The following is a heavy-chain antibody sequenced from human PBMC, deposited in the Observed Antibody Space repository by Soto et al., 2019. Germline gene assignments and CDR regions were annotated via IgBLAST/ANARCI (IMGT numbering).Heavy chain of an antibody. CDR1: GFTVSSNY. Sequence: GGSLRLSCAASGFTVSSNYMSWVRQAPGKGLEWVSVIYSGGSTYYADSVKGRFTISRDNSKNTLYLQMNSLRAEDTAVYYCASDPIRLLAVAGTLAYWGQGTLVTVSS. J-gene: IGHJ4*02. CDR2: IYSGGST. D-gene: IGHD6-19*01. V-gene: IGHV3-66*01. CDR3: ASDPIRLLAVAGTLAY.